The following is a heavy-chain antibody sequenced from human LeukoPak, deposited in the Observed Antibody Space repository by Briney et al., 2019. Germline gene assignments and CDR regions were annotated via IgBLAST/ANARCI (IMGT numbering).Heavy chain of an antibody. Sequence: ASVKVSCKASGYTFTSYGISWVRQAPGQGLEWMGWISAYNGNTNYAQKLQGRVTMTTDTSTGTAYMELKSLRSDDTAMYYCARGMGLLSGAAAGELGYWGQGTLVTVSS. J-gene: IGHJ4*02. V-gene: IGHV1-18*01. CDR1: GYTFTSYG. CDR2: ISAYNGNT. D-gene: IGHD6-13*01. CDR3: ARGMGLLSGAAAGELGY.